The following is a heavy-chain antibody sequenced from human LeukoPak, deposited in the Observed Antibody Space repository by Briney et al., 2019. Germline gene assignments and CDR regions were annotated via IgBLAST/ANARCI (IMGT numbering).Heavy chain of an antibody. CDR2: IYTSGST. V-gene: IGHV4-4*07. CDR1: GGSISSYY. CDR3: ARALFDPYSSGWYLDYYYYYYMDV. Sequence: SETLSLTCTVSGGSISSYYWSWIRQPAGKGLEWIGRIYTSGSTNYNPSLKSRVTMSVDTSKNQFSLKLSSVTAADTAVYYCARALFDPYSSGWYLDYYYYYYMDVWGKGTTVTVSS. J-gene: IGHJ6*03. D-gene: IGHD6-19*01.